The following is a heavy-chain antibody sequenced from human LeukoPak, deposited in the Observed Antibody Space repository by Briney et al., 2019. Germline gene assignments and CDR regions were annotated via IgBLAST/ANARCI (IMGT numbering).Heavy chain of an antibody. CDR1: GGSISSYY. Sequence: SETLSLTCTVSGGSISSYYWSWIRQPPGKGLEWIGYIYYSGSTNYNPSLKSRVTVSVDTSKNQFSLKLSSVTAADTAVYYCASYSYYYDSSGYFDYWGQGTLVTVSS. V-gene: IGHV4-59*01. D-gene: IGHD3-22*01. J-gene: IGHJ4*02. CDR3: ASYSYYYDSSGYFDY. CDR2: IYYSGST.